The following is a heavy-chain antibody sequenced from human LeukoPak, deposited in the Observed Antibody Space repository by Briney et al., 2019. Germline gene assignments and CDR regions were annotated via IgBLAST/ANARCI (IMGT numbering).Heavy chain of an antibody. V-gene: IGHV3-7*04. CDR3: AREPPTTRFDY. CDR1: EFTFSRYW. CDR2: IKEDGSEK. Sequence: GGSLRLSCAASEFTFSRYWMSWVRQAPGKGLEWVANIKEDGSEKHHVDSVKGRFTISRDNAKNSLYLQMNSLRAEDTAVYYCAREPPTTRFDYWGQGTLVTVSS. J-gene: IGHJ4*02. D-gene: IGHD5-12*01.